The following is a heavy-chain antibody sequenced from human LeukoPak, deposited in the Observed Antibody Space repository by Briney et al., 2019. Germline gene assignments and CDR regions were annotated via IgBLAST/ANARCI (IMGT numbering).Heavy chain of an antibody. Sequence: GGSLRLSCAASGYTFSNYDMSCVRQAPGKGLEWVSAIRGSGDSTYYADSVKGRFTISRDNSKNTLYLQTNSLRAEDAAVYYCAKNGGSDPRSFEYWGQGTLVTVSS. V-gene: IGHV3-23*01. CDR1: GYTFSNYD. J-gene: IGHJ4*02. D-gene: IGHD1-26*01. CDR2: IRGSGDST. CDR3: AKNGGSDPRSFEY.